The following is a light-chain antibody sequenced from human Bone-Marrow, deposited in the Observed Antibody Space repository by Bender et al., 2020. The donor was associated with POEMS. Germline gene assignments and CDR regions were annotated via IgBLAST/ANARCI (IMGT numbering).Light chain of an antibody. V-gene: IGLV2-23*02. CDR3: CSYAGSSTVV. J-gene: IGLJ2*01. Sequence: QSALTQPASVSGSPGQSITISCTGASSDIGTYNYVSWYQHHPGKAPKLVIYDVSIRPSGVSNRFSGFKSGNTASLTISGLQAEDEADYYCCSYAGSSTVVFGGGTKLTVL. CDR1: SSDIGTYNY. CDR2: DVS.